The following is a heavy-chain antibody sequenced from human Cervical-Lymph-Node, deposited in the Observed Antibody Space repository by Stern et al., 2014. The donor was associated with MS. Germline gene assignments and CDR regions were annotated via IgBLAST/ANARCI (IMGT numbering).Heavy chain of an antibody. J-gene: IGHJ6*02. CDR1: GFTFSSYG. CDR3: AKSSSPSHYYYYGMDV. CDR2: ISYDGSNK. V-gene: IGHV3-30*18. Sequence: VQLVESGGGVVQPGRSLRLSCAASGFTFSSYGMHWVRHAPGKGLEWVAVISYDGSNKYYADSVKGRFTISRDNSKNTLYLQMNSLRAEDTAVYYCAKSSSPSHYYYYGMDVWGQGTTVTVSS. D-gene: IGHD6-6*01.